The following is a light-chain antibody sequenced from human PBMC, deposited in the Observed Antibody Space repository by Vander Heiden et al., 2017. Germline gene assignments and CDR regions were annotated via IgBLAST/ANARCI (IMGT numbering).Light chain of an antibody. J-gene: IGLJ2*01. CDR1: SNDVRGYHL. Sequence: QSALTQPADVSGSPGQSIPIPCPVTSNDVRGYHLVSWFQPPPDQAPTLTIYEGDKRPSGVSHRFSGSKSGNTASLTIAEHQAEDEADYHSCAYAGSSIRVVFGGGTELTVL. CDR2: EGD. CDR3: CAYAGSSIRVV. V-gene: IGLV2-23*01.